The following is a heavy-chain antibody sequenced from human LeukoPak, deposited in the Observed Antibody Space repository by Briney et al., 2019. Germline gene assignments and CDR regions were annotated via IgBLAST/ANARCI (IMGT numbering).Heavy chain of an antibody. J-gene: IGHJ3*02. Sequence: GGSLRLSCAASGFTFSSYAMHWVRQAPGKGLEYVSAISSNGGSTYYANSVKGRFTISRDNSKNTLYLQMGSLRAEDMAVYYCARDGYDSSGYDQSDAFDIWGQGTMVTVSS. CDR1: GFTFSSYA. CDR2: ISSNGGST. CDR3: ARDGYDSSGYDQSDAFDI. V-gene: IGHV3-64*01. D-gene: IGHD3-22*01.